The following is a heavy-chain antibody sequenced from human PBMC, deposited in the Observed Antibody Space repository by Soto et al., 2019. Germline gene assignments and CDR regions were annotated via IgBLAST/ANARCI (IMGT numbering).Heavy chain of an antibody. CDR1: GYTFIGHF. V-gene: IGHV1-2*02. CDR3: ASIVGPHCVFHYYGLAV. CDR2: INPNSGAT. J-gene: IGHJ6*02. Sequence: ASVKVSCKASGYTFIGHFIYWVRQAPGQGLECMGWINPNSGATDYAQKFQGRVTMTRDTSSSTAYMELSRLRSDDTAVYYCASIVGPHCVFHYYGLAVWGQGTTVTVSS. D-gene: IGHD1-26*01.